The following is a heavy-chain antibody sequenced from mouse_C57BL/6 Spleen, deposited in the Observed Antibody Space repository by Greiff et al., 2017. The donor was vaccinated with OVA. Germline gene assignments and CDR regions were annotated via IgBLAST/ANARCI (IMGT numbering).Heavy chain of an antibody. D-gene: IGHD4-1*01. CDR3: ARLPRTGNFDY. Sequence: EVMLVESGGGLVKPGGSLKLSCAASGFTFSSYTMSWVRQTPEKRLEWVATISGGGGSNYYPDSVKGRFTISRDNAKNTLYLQMSSLRSEDTALYYCARLPRTGNFDYWGQGTTLTVSS. V-gene: IGHV5-9*01. CDR2: ISGGGGSN. J-gene: IGHJ2*01. CDR1: GFTFSSYT.